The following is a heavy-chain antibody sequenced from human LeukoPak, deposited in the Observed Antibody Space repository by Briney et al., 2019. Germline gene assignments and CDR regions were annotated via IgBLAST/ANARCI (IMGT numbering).Heavy chain of an antibody. J-gene: IGHJ4*02. CDR1: GGSFSGYY. Sequence: SETLSLTCAVYGGSFSGYYWSWIRQPPGKGLEWIGEINHSGSTNYNPSLKSRVTISVDTSKNQFSLKLSSVTAADTAVYYCARVAYDSSGQIDYWGQGTLVTVSS. CDR3: ARVAYDSSGQIDY. CDR2: INHSGST. V-gene: IGHV4-34*01. D-gene: IGHD3-22*01.